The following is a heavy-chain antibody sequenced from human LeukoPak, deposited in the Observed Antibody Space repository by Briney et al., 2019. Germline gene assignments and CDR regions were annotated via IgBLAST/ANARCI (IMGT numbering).Heavy chain of an antibody. CDR3: AKDIYGDYVSYFDY. D-gene: IGHD4-17*01. V-gene: IGHV3-23*01. CDR2: ISGSGSST. J-gene: IGHJ4*02. Sequence: GGSLRLSCAASGLTFSSYAMSWVRQAPGKGLEWVSAISGSGSSTYYADSVKGRFTISRDNSKNTLYLQMNSLRAEDTAVYYCAKDIYGDYVSYFDYWGQGTLVTVSS. CDR1: GLTFSSYA.